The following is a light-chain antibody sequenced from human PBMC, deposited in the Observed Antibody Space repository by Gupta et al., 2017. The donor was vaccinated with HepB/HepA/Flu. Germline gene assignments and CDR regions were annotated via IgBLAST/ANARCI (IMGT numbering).Light chain of an antibody. Sequence: DIQMTQSPSSLSASVGDRVTITCQASHDINHYLDWYQQKPGKAPNLLIYDASNLETGVPSRFSGSGAGKDFTLTINSLQPEDIAPYYSQQYEYFLLVTIGRGTKVAIK. V-gene: IGKV1-33*01. J-gene: IGKJ4*01. CDR1: HDINHY. CDR2: DAS. CDR3: QQYEYFLLVT.